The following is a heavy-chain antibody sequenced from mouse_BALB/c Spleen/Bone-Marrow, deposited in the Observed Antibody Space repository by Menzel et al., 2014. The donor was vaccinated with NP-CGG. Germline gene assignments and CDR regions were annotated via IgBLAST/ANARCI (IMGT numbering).Heavy chain of an antibody. CDR1: DYTFSNYW. V-gene: IGHV1-9*01. J-gene: IGHJ4*01. CDR3: ARGWYSMDD. Sequence: VQLQQSGAEQMQPGASVKISCKATDYTFSNYWIEWVKQRPGHGLEWIGEILPGNTNANYNEKFKGRATFTADTSSNXAYMQLSSLTSEDSAVYYCARGWYSMDDWGQGTSVTVSS. CDR2: ILPGNTNA.